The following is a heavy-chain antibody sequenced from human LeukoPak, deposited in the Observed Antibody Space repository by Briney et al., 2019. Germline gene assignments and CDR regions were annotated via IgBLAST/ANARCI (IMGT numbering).Heavy chain of an antibody. D-gene: IGHD3-22*01. CDR3: ARGPYSYDSSGAFDI. J-gene: IGHJ3*02. V-gene: IGHV4-61*02. Sequence: PLETLSLTCTVSGDSISSGDYYWSWIRQPAGKGLEWIGRISSSGRTNYNPSLKSRVTISVDTSKNQFSLKLSSVTAADTAVYFCARGPYSYDSSGAFDIWGQGTMVTVSS. CDR2: ISSSGRT. CDR1: GDSISSGDYY.